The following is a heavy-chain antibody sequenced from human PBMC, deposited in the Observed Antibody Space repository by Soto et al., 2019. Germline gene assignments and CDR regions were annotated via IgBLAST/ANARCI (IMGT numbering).Heavy chain of an antibody. V-gene: IGHV1-69*13. D-gene: IGHD4-17*01. Sequence: GASVKVSCKASGGTFSSYAISWVRQAPGQGLGWMGGIIPIFGTANYAQKFQGRVTITADESTSTAYMELSSLRSEDTAVYYCALRFIAGDYSPPYYYGMDVWGQGTTVTVSS. CDR2: IIPIFGTA. CDR1: GGTFSSYA. J-gene: IGHJ6*02. CDR3: ALRFIAGDYSPPYYYGMDV.